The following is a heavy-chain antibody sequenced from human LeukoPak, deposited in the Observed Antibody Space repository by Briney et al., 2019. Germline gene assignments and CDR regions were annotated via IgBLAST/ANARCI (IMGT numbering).Heavy chain of an antibody. J-gene: IGHJ4*02. CDR1: GFSFSASW. CDR2: INPVGTAT. D-gene: IGHD6-19*01. Sequence: PGGSLRLSCAASGFSFSASWMTWVRQAPGAGLEFVANINPVGTATYYADPVKGRFTISRDNAKNLVYLQMNSLRAEDTAVYHCGRFGYVAGVDLWGQGTLVTVSS. CDR3: GRFGYVAGVDL. V-gene: IGHV3-7*01.